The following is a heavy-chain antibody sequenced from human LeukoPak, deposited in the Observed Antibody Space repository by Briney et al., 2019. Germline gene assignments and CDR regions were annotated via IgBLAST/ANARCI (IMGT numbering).Heavy chain of an antibody. D-gene: IGHD3/OR15-3a*01. J-gene: IGHJ4*02. V-gene: IGHV4-39*01. CDR2: IYYSGNT. CDR1: GDSISSSNSY. Sequence: PSETLSLTCIVSGDSISSSNSYWGWIRQPPGNGLEWIGSIYYSGNTYYNASLKSRVSISVDTSKNHFSLRLTSVTAADTAVYYCARQTGSGLFILPGGQGTLVTVSS. CDR3: ARQTGSGLFILP.